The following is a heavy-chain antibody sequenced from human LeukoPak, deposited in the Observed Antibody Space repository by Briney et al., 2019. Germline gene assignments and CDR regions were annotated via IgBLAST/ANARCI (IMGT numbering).Heavy chain of an antibody. D-gene: IGHD5-12*01. Sequence: SETLSLTCTVSGGSISSYYWSWIRQPPGKGLEWIGYIYYSGSTNYNPSLKSRVTISVDTSKNQFSLKLGSVTAADTAVYYCAREALGLKIFDYWGQGTLVTVSS. CDR2: IYYSGST. CDR1: GGSISSYY. J-gene: IGHJ4*02. V-gene: IGHV4-59*01. CDR3: AREALGLKIFDY.